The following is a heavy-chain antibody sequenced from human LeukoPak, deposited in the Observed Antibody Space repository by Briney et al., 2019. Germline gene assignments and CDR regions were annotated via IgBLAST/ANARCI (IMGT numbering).Heavy chain of an antibody. Sequence: PSENLSLNCTVSGGSISSSSYYWGWIRQPPGKGLEWIGSIYYTGSTYYNPSLKSRVTISVDTSKNQFSLKLSSVTAADTAVYYCARQPYYYGSGSYRVNYYYYYYMDVWGKGTTVTISS. V-gene: IGHV4-39*01. D-gene: IGHD3-10*01. J-gene: IGHJ6*03. CDR2: IYYTGST. CDR3: ARQPYYYGSGSYRVNYYYYYYMDV. CDR1: GGSISSSSYY.